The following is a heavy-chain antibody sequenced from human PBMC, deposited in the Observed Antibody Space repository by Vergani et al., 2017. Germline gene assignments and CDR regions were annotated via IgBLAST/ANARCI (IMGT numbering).Heavy chain of an antibody. J-gene: IGHJ6*03. CDR2: ISYDGSNK. CDR1: GFTFSSYG. CDR3: AKEGGPYYRYYMDV. D-gene: IGHD3-16*01. Sequence: QVQLVESGGGVVQPGGSLRLSCAASGFTFSSYGMHWVRQAPGKGLEWVAVISYDGSNKYYADSVKGRFTISRDNSKNTLYLQMNSLRAEDTAVYYCAKEGGPYYRYYMDVWGKGTTVSVSS. V-gene: IGHV3-30*18.